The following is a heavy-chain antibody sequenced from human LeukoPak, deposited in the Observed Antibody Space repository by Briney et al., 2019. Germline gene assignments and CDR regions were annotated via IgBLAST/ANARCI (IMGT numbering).Heavy chain of an antibody. CDR2: IYRSGST. CDR1: GGSISISNW. V-gene: IGHV4-4*02. J-gene: IGHJ5*02. Sequence: PSGTLSLTCAVSGGSISISNWWSWVRQPPGKGLEWIGEIYRSGSTNYNPSLKSRVTISLDKSKNQFSLKLSSVTAADTAVYYCAGYYYDSSGTNWFDPWGQGTLVTVSS. CDR3: AGYYYDSSGTNWFDP. D-gene: IGHD3-22*01.